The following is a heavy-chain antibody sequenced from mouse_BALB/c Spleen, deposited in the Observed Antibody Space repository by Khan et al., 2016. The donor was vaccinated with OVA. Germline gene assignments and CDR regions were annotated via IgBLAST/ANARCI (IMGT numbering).Heavy chain of an antibody. D-gene: IGHD1-1*01. J-gene: IGHJ2*01. CDR2: MNTYTGEP. CDR3: VRFHGVY. CDR1: GYTFKDNV. Sequence: QIQLVQSGPELKKPGETVKISCKAVGYTFKDNVMNWVKQSPGEGLKWRGWMNTYTGEPTYADDFEGRFAFALGDSANTADSTISSRKDVDTATYFCVRFHGVYWGPGTALTVSS. V-gene: IGHV9-3-1*01.